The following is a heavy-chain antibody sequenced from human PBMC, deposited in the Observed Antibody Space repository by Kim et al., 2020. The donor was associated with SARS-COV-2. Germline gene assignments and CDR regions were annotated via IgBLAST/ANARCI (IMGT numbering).Heavy chain of an antibody. J-gene: IGHJ4*01. CDR2: ISYDGSNK. CDR1: GFTFSSYG. CDR3: ARSYGSGSHIGYYFDY. V-gene: IGHV3-33*05. Sequence: LSLTCAASGFTFSSYGMHWVRQAPGKGLEWVAVISYDGSNKYYADSVKGRFTISRDNSKNTLYLQMNSLRAEDTAVYYCARSYGSGSHIGYYFDYWG. D-gene: IGHD3-10*01.